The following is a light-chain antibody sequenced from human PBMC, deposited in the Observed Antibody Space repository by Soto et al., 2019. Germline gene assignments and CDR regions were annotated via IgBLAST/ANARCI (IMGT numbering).Light chain of an antibody. V-gene: IGKV3-15*01. CDR2: AAS. CDR1: QSVGTN. Sequence: EIVMTQSPATLSVSPGERATLSCRASQSVGTNLAWYQQKPGQPPRLLIFAASTRATGIPARFSGGGSGSEFTLTISGLQSEEFAVYSCQQYNNWPLVTFGGGTKVEIK. CDR3: QQYNNWPLVT. J-gene: IGKJ4*01.